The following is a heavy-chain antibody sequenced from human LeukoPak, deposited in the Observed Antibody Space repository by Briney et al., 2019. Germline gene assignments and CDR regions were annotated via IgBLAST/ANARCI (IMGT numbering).Heavy chain of an antibody. CDR1: GGSFSGYY. D-gene: IGHD3-16*01. Sequence: SETLSLTCAVYGGSFSGYYWSWIRQPPGKGLEWIGEINHSGSTNYNPSLKSRVTISVDTSKNQFSLKLSSVTAADTAVYYCARGAFGGVISGGNFDYWGQGTLVTVSS. CDR2: INHSGST. CDR3: ARGAFGGVISGGNFDY. V-gene: IGHV4-34*01. J-gene: IGHJ4*02.